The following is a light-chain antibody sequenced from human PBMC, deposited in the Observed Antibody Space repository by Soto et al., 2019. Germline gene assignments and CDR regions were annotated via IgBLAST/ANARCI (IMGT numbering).Light chain of an antibody. CDR1: QSVSSSN. V-gene: IGKV3D-20*02. CDR3: QQYNNWPPSWT. CDR2: DAS. J-gene: IGKJ1*01. Sequence: EIVLKPSPGTLSLSPGDRATLYCRASQSVSSSNLAWYQQKRGQSPRLLIYDASNRATGIPARFSGSGSGTDFTLTISRLQSEDFAVYYCQQYNNWPPSWTFGQGTKVDIK.